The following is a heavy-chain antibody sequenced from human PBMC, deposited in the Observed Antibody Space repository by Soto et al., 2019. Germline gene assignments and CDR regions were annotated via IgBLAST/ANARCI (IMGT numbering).Heavy chain of an antibody. CDR1: GYTFTSYA. CDR3: ARRYCSGGSCYHAFDY. D-gene: IGHD2-15*01. V-gene: IGHV1-3*01. CDR2: INAGNGNT. J-gene: IGHJ4*02. Sequence: GASVKVSCKSSGYTFTSYAIHWVRPAPGQRLEGMGWINAGNGNTKYSQKFQGRVTIARDTSASTAYMELSSLRYEDTAVYYCARRYCSGGSCYHAFDYWGQGTLVTVSS.